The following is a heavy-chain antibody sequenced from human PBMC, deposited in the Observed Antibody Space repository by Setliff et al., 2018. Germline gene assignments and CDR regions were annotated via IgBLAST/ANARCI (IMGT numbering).Heavy chain of an antibody. D-gene: IGHD3-22*01. CDR2: ISAYNGNT. CDR3: ARDRDSSGYPYYFDY. CDR1: GYTFSTYG. Sequence: ASVKVSCKDSGYTFSTYGISWVRQAPGQGLEWMGWISAYNGNTNYAQRFQGRVTMTTDTSTSTAYMELRSLRSDDTAVYYCARDRDSSGYPYYFDYWGQGTLVTAPQ. V-gene: IGHV1-18*01. J-gene: IGHJ4*02.